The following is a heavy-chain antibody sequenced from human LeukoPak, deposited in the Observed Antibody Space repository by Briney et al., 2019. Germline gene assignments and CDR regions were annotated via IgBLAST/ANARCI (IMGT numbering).Heavy chain of an antibody. Sequence: PWASVKVSCKASEYTFTSYDINWVRQATGQGLEWMGWMNPNSGNTGYAQKFQGRVTMTRNTSISTAYMELSSLRSEDTAVYYCARGGALTVVTSYYYYGMDVWGQGTTVTVSS. CDR3: ARGGALTVVTSYYYYGMDV. J-gene: IGHJ6*02. V-gene: IGHV1-8*01. CDR2: MNPNSGNT. CDR1: EYTFTSYD. D-gene: IGHD4-23*01.